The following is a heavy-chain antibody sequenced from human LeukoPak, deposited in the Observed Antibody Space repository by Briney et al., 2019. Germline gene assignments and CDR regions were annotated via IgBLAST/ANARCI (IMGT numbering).Heavy chain of an antibody. D-gene: IGHD3-22*01. V-gene: IGHV3-66*01. CDR3: ARARNNYDSSGYSALDY. CDR2: IYSGGST. CDR1: GFTFSSHV. J-gene: IGHJ4*02. Sequence: GGSLRLSCAASGFTFSSHVMSWVRQAPGKGLEWVSVIYSGGSTYYADSVKGRFTISRDNSQSTLYLQMNSLRAEDTAVYYCARARNNYDSSGYSALDYWGQGTLVTVSP.